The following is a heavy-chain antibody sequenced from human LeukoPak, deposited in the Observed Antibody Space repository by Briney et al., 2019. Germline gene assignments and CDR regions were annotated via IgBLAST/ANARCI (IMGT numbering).Heavy chain of an antibody. V-gene: IGHV4-59*01. J-gene: IGHJ4*02. CDR2: MSNSGNT. D-gene: IGHD3-3*01. CDR3: ARSPAGRYYDCL. CDR1: GGSTSSYY. Sequence: SETLSLTCTVAGGSTSSYYWSWIRQPPGKGLEWIGYMSNSGNTKYNPSLKSRATISVDTSKNQFSLKVSSATAADTAVYYCARSPAGRYYDCLWGQGTLVTVSS.